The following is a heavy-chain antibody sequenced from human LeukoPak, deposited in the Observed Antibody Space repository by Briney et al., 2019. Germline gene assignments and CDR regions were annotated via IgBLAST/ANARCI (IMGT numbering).Heavy chain of an antibody. J-gene: IGHJ5*02. V-gene: IGHV4-61*02. CDR3: ASSIVVVPAAISAQFDP. Sequence: SQTLSLTCTVSGGSISSGSYYWSWIRQPAGKGLEWIGRIYTSGSTYYNPSLKSRVTISVDRSKNQFSLKLSSVTAADTAVYYCASSIVVVPAAISAQFDPWGQGTLVTVSS. D-gene: IGHD2-2*01. CDR1: GGSISSGSYY. CDR2: IYTSGST.